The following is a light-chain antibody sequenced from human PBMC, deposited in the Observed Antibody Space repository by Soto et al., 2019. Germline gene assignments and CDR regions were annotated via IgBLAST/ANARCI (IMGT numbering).Light chain of an antibody. CDR3: QQVDTYPMT. CDR1: QDITKY. Sequence: DIRLTQSPSLLSASAGYRVTITCRASQDITKYLAWFQQKPGRAPKLLIYGAFTLQRGVPSRFSGRGSGTEFTLTISSLQPEDFATYYCQQVDTYPMTFGGGTKVDIK. J-gene: IGKJ4*01. V-gene: IGKV1-9*01. CDR2: GAF.